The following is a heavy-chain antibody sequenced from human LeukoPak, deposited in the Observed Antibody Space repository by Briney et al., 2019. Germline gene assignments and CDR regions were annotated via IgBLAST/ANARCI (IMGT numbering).Heavy chain of an antibody. D-gene: IGHD3-22*01. J-gene: IGHJ1*01. V-gene: IGHV1-69*05. CDR1: GGTFSSYA. CDR3: ARGGYYYDSSGYRAEYFQH. CDR2: IIPIFGTA. Sequence: SVKVSCKASGGTFSSYAISWVRQAPGQGLEWMGGIIPIFGTANYAQKFQGRVTITTDESTSTAYMELSSLRSEDTAVYYCARGGYYYDSSGYRAEYFQHWGQGTLVTVS.